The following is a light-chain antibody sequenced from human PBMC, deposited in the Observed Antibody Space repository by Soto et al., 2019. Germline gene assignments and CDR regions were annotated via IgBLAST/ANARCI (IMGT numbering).Light chain of an antibody. CDR3: QQYNRYSWT. Sequence: DIQFTQSPSTLSASRGDRVTLTCRVSRSISSWLAWYQQKPGKASKLLIYDASSLESGVPSRFSGSGSGTEFTLTISSLQPDDFATYYGQQYNRYSWTFGQGTEVEIK. CDR2: DAS. J-gene: IGKJ1*01. CDR1: RSISSW. V-gene: IGKV1-5*01.